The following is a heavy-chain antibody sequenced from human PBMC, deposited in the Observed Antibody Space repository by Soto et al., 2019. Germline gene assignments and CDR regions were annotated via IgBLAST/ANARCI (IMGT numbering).Heavy chain of an antibody. CDR2: IIPIFGTA. D-gene: IGHD3-22*01. V-gene: IGHV1-69*13. CDR1: GGTFSSYA. J-gene: IGHJ4*02. CDR3: ARGNYYYDSRVAYYFDY. Sequence: SVKVSCKASGGTFSSYAISWVRQAPGQGLEWMGGIIPIFGTANYAQKFQGRVTITADESTSTAYMELSSLRSEDTAVYYCARGNYYYDSRVAYYFDYWGQGTLVTVSS.